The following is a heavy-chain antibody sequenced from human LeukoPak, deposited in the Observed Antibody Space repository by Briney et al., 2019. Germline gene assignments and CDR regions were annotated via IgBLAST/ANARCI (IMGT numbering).Heavy chain of an antibody. J-gene: IGHJ4*02. V-gene: IGHV1-69*05. CDR3: AREHLRASYFDY. Sequence: SVKVSCKASGGTFSSYAISWVRQAPGQGVEWMGRIIPIFGTANYAQMFQGRVTITTDESTSTAYMELSSLRSEDTAVYYCAREHLRASYFDYWGQGTLVTVSS. D-gene: IGHD4-17*01. CDR2: IIPIFGTA. CDR1: GGTFSSYA.